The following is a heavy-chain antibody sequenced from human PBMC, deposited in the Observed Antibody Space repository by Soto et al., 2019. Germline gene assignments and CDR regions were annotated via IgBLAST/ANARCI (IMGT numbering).Heavy chain of an antibody. J-gene: IGHJ5*02. D-gene: IGHD5-12*01. CDR2: ISDSGSTV. CDR3: TRDGS. V-gene: IGHV3-48*01. Sequence: GGSLRLSCAASGFPFSSYAMNWVRLTPDKGLEWLSYISDSGSTVHYADSVKGRFTISRDNAKNSLYLQMNSLRADDTAVYYCTRDGSWGQGTLVTVSS. CDR1: GFPFSSYA.